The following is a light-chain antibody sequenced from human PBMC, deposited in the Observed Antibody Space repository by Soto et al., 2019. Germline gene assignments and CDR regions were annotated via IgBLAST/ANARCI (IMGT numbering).Light chain of an antibody. CDR1: SSDVGGYNY. CDR2: DVS. CDR3: SSYTSSSTSV. Sequence: QSVLTQPASVSGSPEQSITISCTGTSSDVGGYNYVSWYQQHPGKAPKLMIYDVSNRPSGVSNRFSGSKSGNTASLTISGLQAEDEADYYCSSYTSSSTSVFGTGTKVTVL. J-gene: IGLJ1*01. V-gene: IGLV2-14*01.